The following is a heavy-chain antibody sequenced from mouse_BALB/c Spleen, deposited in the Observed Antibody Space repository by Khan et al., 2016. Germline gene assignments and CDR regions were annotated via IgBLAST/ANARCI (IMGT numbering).Heavy chain of an antibody. CDR3: TYGNWVDY. V-gene: IGHV2-2*02. J-gene: IGHJ4*01. CDR2: IWSGGST. D-gene: IGHD2-1*01. CDR1: GFSLTSYG. Sequence: QVQLKESGPGLVQPSQSLSITCTVSGFSLTSYGVHWVRQSPGKGLEWLGVIWSGGSTDYNAAFIYRLSISKDNSKSQVFFKMNSLQANDTAIYYCTYGNWVDYWGQGTSVTVPS.